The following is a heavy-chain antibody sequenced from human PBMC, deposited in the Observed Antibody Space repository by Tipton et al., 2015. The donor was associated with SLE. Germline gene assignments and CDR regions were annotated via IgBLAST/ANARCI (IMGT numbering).Heavy chain of an antibody. CDR2: IYYSGNT. V-gene: IGHV4-31*03. CDR1: GGSISSGGYY. D-gene: IGHD1-26*01. CDR3: AKDGGFSGSYYDYYGMDV. Sequence: TLSLTCTVSGGSISSGGYYWTWIRQLPGKGLEWIGYIYYSGNTYYNPSLGSRLTISVDTSKDQFSLRLTSVTAADTAVYYCAKDGGFSGSYYDYYGMDVWGQGTTVTVSS. J-gene: IGHJ6*02.